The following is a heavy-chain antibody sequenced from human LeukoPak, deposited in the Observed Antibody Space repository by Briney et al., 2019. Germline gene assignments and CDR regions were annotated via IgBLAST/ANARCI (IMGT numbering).Heavy chain of an antibody. CDR2: IYNSGST. D-gene: IGHD2-15*01. V-gene: IGHV4-59*08. Sequence: PPETLSLTCTVSGDSVSSGCWTWIRQPPGKGLEWIGYIYNSGSTNYNPSLQSRVTISVDTYNNQFSLKLSSVTAADTAVYYCAKGGSAGNWKYYIDFWGQGTLVTVSS. J-gene: IGHJ4*02. CDR3: AKGGSAGNWKYYIDF. CDR1: GDSVSSGC.